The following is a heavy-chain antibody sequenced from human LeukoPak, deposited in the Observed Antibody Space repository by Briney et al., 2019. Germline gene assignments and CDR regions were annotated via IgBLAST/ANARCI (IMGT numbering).Heavy chain of an antibody. D-gene: IGHD2-21*02. CDR3: ARVPFCGTDCRFGGGLDI. V-gene: IGHV4-31*01. CDR2: IYYTGST. CDR1: GGSISSGGYF. J-gene: IGHJ3*02. Sequence: PSQTLSLTCTVSGGSISSGGYFWSWIRQHPEKGLEWIGNIYYTGSTYYNPSLESQSSMSFDTSRTQFSLRLSSVAAADTAVYYCARVPFCGTDCRFGGGLDIWGQGIMVTVSS.